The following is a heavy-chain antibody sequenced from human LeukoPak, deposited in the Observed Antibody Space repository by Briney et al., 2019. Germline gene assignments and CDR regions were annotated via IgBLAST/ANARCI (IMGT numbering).Heavy chain of an antibody. V-gene: IGHV3-7*01. J-gene: IGHJ4*02. CDR2: IKQDGSAK. D-gene: IGHD3-22*01. Sequence: PGGSLRLSCAASGFTFSRHDMNWVRQAPGKGLEWVANIKQDGSAKYYVDSVKGRFTISRDNARNSLYLEMNNLRAEDTAIYYCATSYDSSGNNWGQGTLVTVSS. CDR3: ATSYDSSGNN. CDR1: GFTFSRHD.